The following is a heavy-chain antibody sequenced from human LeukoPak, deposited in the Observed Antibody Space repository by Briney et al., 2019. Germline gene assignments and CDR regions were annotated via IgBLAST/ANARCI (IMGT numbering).Heavy chain of an antibody. Sequence: SETLSLTCAVYGGSFSSYYWSWIRQPPGKGLEWIGEINHSGSTNYTPSLKSRVTISVDTSKNQFSLKLSSVTAADTAVYYCAGGYIYGSTYYYMDVWGKGTTVTISS. D-gene: IGHD5-18*01. V-gene: IGHV4-34*01. CDR1: GGSFSSYY. CDR3: AGGYIYGSTYYYMDV. CDR2: INHSGST. J-gene: IGHJ6*03.